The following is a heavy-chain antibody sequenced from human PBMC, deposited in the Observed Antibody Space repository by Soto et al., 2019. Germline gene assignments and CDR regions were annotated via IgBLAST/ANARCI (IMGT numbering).Heavy chain of an antibody. D-gene: IGHD3-16*01. CDR1: GGTFSSYA. V-gene: IGHV1-69*12. Sequence: QVQLVQSGAEVKKPGSSVKVSCNASGGTFSSYAISWVRQAPGQGLEWMGGISPIFGTANYAQKFQGRGTITADESPSTAYMELSSLRAEDTAVYYCARLKSKGGAFAIWGQVTMVTVSS. CDR2: ISPIFGTA. CDR3: ARLKSKGGAFAI. J-gene: IGHJ3*02.